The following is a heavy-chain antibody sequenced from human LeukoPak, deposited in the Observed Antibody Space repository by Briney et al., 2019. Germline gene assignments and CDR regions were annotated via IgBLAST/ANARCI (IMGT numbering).Heavy chain of an antibody. V-gene: IGHV3-53*01. Sequence: PGGSLRLSCAASGFTVSSNYMSWVRQAPGKGLEWVSVIYSGGSTYYADSVKGRFTISRDNSKNTLYLQMNSLRVEDTAVYYCARVIVGGIPGAFDIWSQGTMVTVSS. CDR1: GFTVSSNY. CDR2: IYSGGST. CDR3: ARVIVGGIPGAFDI. J-gene: IGHJ3*02. D-gene: IGHD1-26*01.